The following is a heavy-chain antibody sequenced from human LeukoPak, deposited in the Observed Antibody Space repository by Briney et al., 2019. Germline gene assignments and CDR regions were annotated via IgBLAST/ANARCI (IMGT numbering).Heavy chain of an antibody. D-gene: IGHD6-6*01. V-gene: IGHV4-59*01. Sequence: PSETLSLTCTVSGGSISSYYWSWIRQPPGKGLEWIGFIFYSGATNYNPSLKSRVTISVDTSKNQFSLKLSSVTAADTAVYYCARDPASAGDAFDIWGQGTMVTVSS. CDR2: IFYSGAT. CDR1: GGSISSYY. CDR3: ARDPASAGDAFDI. J-gene: IGHJ3*02.